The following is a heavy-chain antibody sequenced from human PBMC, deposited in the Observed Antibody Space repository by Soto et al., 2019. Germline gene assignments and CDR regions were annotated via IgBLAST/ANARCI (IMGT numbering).Heavy chain of an antibody. V-gene: IGHV1-69*02. J-gene: IGHJ4*02. Sequence: QGQLVQSGAEVKKPGSSVSVSCKASGDTFTFYSINWVRQAPGLGLEWMGRINPILSMSNYAQRFQGRVTMTADKSTSTAYMELSSLRSEDTAMYYCASSYGSGYRAFDYWGQGALVTVSS. CDR3: ASSYGSGYRAFDY. D-gene: IGHD3-10*01. CDR2: INPILSMS. CDR1: GDTFTFYS.